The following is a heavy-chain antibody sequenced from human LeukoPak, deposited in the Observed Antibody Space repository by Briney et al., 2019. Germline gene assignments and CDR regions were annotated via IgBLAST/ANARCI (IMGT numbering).Heavy chain of an antibody. J-gene: IGHJ3*01. Sequence: SETLSLTCTVSGGSISGYYWSWIRQSPGKGLEWIGYVYYSGSANYNPSLKNRVTISVDTSKNQFSLKLSSVTAADTAVYYCARAFTIFGVVDVWGQGTTVTVSS. D-gene: IGHD3-3*01. CDR1: GGSISGYY. CDR2: VYYSGSA. V-gene: IGHV4-59*01. CDR3: ARAFTIFGVVDV.